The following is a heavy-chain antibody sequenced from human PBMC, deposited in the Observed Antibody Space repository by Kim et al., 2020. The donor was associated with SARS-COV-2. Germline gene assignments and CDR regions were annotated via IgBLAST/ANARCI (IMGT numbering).Heavy chain of an antibody. CDR3: ARDSGSASYLDY. D-gene: IGHD3-10*01. CDR1: GGSISNYY. Sequence: SETLSLTCTVSGGSISNYYWSCIRQPPGKGLEWIAYIYYSGSTNYNPSLNSRVTISVDTSKNQFSLKLSSVTAADTAVYYCARDSGSASYLDYWGQGTLVTVSS. J-gene: IGHJ4*02. V-gene: IGHV4-59*01. CDR2: IYYSGST.